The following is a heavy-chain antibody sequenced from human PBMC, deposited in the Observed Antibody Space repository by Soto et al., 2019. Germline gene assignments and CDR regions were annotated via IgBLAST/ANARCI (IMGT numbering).Heavy chain of an antibody. D-gene: IGHD3-3*01. CDR2: ISAYNGNT. V-gene: IGHV1-18*01. CDR1: GYTFTSYG. J-gene: IGHJ6*02. Sequence: ASVKVSCKASGYTFTSYGISWVRQAPGQGLEWMGWISAYNGNTNYAQKLQGRVTMTTDTSTSTAYMELRSLRSDDTAVYYCARDWSYDFWSGYYRYYYYYYGMDVWDQGTTVTVSS. CDR3: ARDWSYDFWSGYYRYYYYYYGMDV.